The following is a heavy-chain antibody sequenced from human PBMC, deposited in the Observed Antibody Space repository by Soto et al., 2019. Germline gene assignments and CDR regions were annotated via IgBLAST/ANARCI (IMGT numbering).Heavy chain of an antibody. Sequence: QITLKESGPTVVKPTQTRTLTCSLSGFSLNTGGVGVGWIRQTPGKALEWLAVIYWDDDKSWNPSLRDRLTXXRXTSDDQVVLTVTHMDPVDTGTYYCARRRGGFGGGWTTPYFAYWGQGTLVTVSS. CDR3: ARRRGGFGGGWTTPYFAY. V-gene: IGHV2-5*02. CDR2: IYWDDDK. CDR1: GFSLNTGGVG. D-gene: IGHD6-19*01. J-gene: IGHJ4*02.